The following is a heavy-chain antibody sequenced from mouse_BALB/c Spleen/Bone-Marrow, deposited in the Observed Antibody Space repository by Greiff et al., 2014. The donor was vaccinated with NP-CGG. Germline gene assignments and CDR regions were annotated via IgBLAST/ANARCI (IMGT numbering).Heavy chain of an antibody. CDR3: ARWEYYAMDY. Sequence: VQLQQSGAELVKPGASVKLSCTASGFNIKDTYMHWVKQRPERGLEWIGRIDPANGNTKYDPMFQGKATITADTSSNTAYLQLSSLTSEDTAVYYCARWEYYAMDYWGQGTSVTVSS. CDR2: IDPANGNT. D-gene: IGHD4-1*01. J-gene: IGHJ4*01. CDR1: GFNIKDTY. V-gene: IGHV14-3*02.